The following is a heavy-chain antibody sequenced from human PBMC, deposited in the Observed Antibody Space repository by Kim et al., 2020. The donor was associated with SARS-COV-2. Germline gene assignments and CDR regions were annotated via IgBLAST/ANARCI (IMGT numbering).Heavy chain of an antibody. Sequence: DSVKGRFTISRDNAKNSLYLQMNSLRAEDTAVYYCARESYYDSSGYYQDYWGQGTLVTVSS. D-gene: IGHD3-22*01. CDR3: ARESYYDSSGYYQDY. J-gene: IGHJ4*02. V-gene: IGHV3-7*01.